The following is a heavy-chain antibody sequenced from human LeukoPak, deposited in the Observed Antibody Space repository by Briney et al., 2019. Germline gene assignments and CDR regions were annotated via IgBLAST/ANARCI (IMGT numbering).Heavy chain of an antibody. J-gene: IGHJ6*02. CDR1: GGSISSGGYY. CDR3: AGTLFRVYYYGMDV. Sequence: SQTLSLTCTVSGGSISSGGYYWSWIRQHPGKGLEWIGYIYYSGSTYYNPYLKSRVTISVDTSKNQFSLKLSSVTAADTAVYYCAGTLFRVYYYGMDVWGQGTTVTVSS. D-gene: IGHD3-10*02. CDR2: IYYSGST. V-gene: IGHV4-31*03.